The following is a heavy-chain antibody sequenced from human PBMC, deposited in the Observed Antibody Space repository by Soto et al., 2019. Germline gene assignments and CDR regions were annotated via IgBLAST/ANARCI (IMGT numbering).Heavy chain of an antibody. V-gene: IGHV4-59*08. CDR2: IYYSGTT. Sequence: PSETLSLTCTVSGVSISDYYWSWIRQPPGKGLEWIGYIYYSGTTNYSPSLKSRVTISVDTSKNQFSLKLSSVTAADSAIYYCARQSGGYYYYGMDVWGQGTTVTVSS. D-gene: IGHD1-26*01. CDR3: ARQSGGYYYYGMDV. CDR1: GVSISDYY. J-gene: IGHJ6*02.